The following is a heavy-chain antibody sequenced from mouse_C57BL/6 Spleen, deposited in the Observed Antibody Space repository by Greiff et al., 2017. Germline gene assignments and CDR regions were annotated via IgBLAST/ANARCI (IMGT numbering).Heavy chain of an antibody. CDR1: GYTFTDYY. J-gene: IGHJ3*01. CDR2: IYPGNGNT. V-gene: IGHV1-76*01. Sequence: VQLQQSGAELVRPGASVKLSCKASGYTFTDYYINWVKQRPGQGLEWIARIYPGNGNTYYNEKFKGKATLTAEKSSSTAYMQLSSLTSEDSAVYFCARPGEEGFAYWGQRTLVTVSA. CDR3: ARPGEEGFAY.